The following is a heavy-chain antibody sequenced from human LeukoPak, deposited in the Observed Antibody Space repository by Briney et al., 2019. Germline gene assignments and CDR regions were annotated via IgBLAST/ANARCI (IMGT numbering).Heavy chain of an antibody. D-gene: IGHD2/OR15-2a*01. Sequence: GASVKVSCKASGYTFTSYDINWVRQATGQGLEWMGWMNPNSGNTGYGQKFQGRVTITRNTSRSTAYMELSSLRSEDTAVYYCARFYYTDAFDIWGQGTMVTVSS. CDR1: GYTFTSYD. J-gene: IGHJ3*02. CDR2: MNPNSGNT. V-gene: IGHV1-8*03. CDR3: ARFYYTDAFDI.